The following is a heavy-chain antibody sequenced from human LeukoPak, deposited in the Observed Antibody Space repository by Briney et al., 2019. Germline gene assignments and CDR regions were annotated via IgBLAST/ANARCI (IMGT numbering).Heavy chain of an antibody. V-gene: IGHV3-21*01. J-gene: IGHJ4*02. CDR3: ARGPTVTYFDY. D-gene: IGHD4-11*01. Sequence: GGSLRLSCAASGFTFSSYSMNWVRRAPGKGLEWVSSISSSSSYIYYADSVKGRFTISRDNAKNSLYLQMNSLRAEDTAVYYCARGPTVTYFDYWGQGTLVTVSS. CDR2: ISSSSSYI. CDR1: GFTFSSYS.